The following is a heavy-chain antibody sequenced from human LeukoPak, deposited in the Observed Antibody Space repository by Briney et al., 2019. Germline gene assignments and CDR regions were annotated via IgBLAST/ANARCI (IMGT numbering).Heavy chain of an antibody. CDR3: ARHYGP. V-gene: IGHV4-39*01. CDR2: LYYDGGT. CDR1: GGSVNSAGYF. D-gene: IGHD3-10*01. Sequence: PSETLSLTCTVSGGSVNSAGYFWNWIRQRPGEGLEWIGYLYYDGGTSYSPSLKSRVTISVDTSKNQFSLKLNSVTATDTAVYYCARHYGPWGQGTLVTVSS. J-gene: IGHJ4*02.